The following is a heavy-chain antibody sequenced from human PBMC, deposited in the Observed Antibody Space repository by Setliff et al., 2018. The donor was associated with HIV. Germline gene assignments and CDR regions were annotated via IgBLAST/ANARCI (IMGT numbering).Heavy chain of an antibody. CDR1: GFTLRTFA. J-gene: IGHJ3*02. D-gene: IGHD1-26*01. V-gene: IGHV3-30*07. CDR2: ISYDGSST. Sequence: GGSLRLSCEASGFTLRTFAMNWVRQAPGKGLEWVSVISYDGSSTTYADSVKGRFTISRDNATNTLYLQMNSLRAEDTAVYYCARGGSYSHGAFDIWGQGTMVTVSS. CDR3: ARGGSYSHGAFDI.